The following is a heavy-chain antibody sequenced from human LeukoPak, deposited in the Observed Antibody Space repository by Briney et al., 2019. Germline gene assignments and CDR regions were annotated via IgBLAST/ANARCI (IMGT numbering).Heavy chain of an antibody. D-gene: IGHD3-3*01. CDR1: GFTFSSYG. J-gene: IGHJ6*03. CDR3: ARVGYYDFWSGYHYYYMDV. CDR2: IRSKANSYAT. Sequence: GGSLRLSCAASGFTFSSYGMHWVRQAPGKGLEWVGRIRSKANSYATAYAASVKGRFTISRDDSKNTAYLQMNSLKTDDTAVYYCARVGYYDFWSGYHYYYMDVWGKGTTVTVSS. V-gene: IGHV3-73*01.